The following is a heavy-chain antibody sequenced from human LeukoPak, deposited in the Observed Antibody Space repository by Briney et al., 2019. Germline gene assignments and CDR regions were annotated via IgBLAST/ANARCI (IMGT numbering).Heavy chain of an antibody. CDR1: GFTFSSYG. Sequence: PGRSLRLSCAASGFTFSSYGMHWVRQAPGKGLEWVAVISYDGSNKYYADSVKGRFTISRDNSKNTLYLQMNSLRAEDTAVYYCAKEATAVTTYLAVAAFDIWGQGTMVTVSS. CDR2: ISYDGSNK. D-gene: IGHD4-17*01. J-gene: IGHJ3*02. V-gene: IGHV3-30*18. CDR3: AKEATAVTTYLAVAAFDI.